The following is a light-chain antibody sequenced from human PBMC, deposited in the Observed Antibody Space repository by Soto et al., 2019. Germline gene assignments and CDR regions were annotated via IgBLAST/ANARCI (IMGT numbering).Light chain of an antibody. Sequence: EIVLTQSPATLSLSPGERATLSCRASQSVKNYLAWYQQKPGQAPRLLIYDASNRATGIPARFSGSGSGTDFTLTISSLEPEDSAVYYCQQRSNLPPVTFGGGTKVEIK. CDR2: DAS. V-gene: IGKV3-11*01. J-gene: IGKJ4*01. CDR1: QSVKNY. CDR3: QQRSNLPPVT.